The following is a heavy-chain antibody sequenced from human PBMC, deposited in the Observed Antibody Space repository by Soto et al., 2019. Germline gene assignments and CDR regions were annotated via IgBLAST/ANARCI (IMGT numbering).Heavy chain of an antibody. CDR1: VYTFTSYA. J-gene: IGHJ6*02. CDR2: INAGNGNT. CDR3: ARMVAKMGGMDV. Sequence: QVQLVQSGAEVKKPGASVKVSCKASVYTFTSYAMHWVRQAPGQRLEWMGWINAGNGNTKYSQKFQGRVTITRDTSASTAYMELSSLRSEDTAVYYCARMVAKMGGMDVWGQGTTVTVSS. V-gene: IGHV1-3*01. D-gene: IGHD2-15*01.